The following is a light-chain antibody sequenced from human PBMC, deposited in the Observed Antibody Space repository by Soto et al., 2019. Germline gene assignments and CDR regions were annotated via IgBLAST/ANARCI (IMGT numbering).Light chain of an antibody. V-gene: IGKV3-20*01. CDR2: GAS. J-gene: IGKJ1*01. CDR3: QQYHTSPLT. CDR1: QSVSSSY. Sequence: EIVFTQSPGTLSLSPGERATFSCRASQSVSSSYIAWYQQKRGQAPRRLIYGASIRATGIPDRFSGSGSGTDFTLTISRLEPEDFALYYCQQYHTSPLTFGQGTRWIS.